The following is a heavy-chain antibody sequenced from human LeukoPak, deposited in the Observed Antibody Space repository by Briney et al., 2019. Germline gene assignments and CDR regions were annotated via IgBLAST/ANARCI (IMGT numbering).Heavy chain of an antibody. CDR2: LTASGGGT. V-gene: IGHV3-23*01. Sequence: GGSLSLSCVASGYTFTKYAMDWVRQAPGKGLAWVSSLTASGGGTYYADSVKGRFTISRDNSKNTLCLQMNSLRAEDTAVYYCAKVYYYGSGSYDYWGQGTLVTVSS. CDR1: GYTFTKYA. D-gene: IGHD3-10*01. CDR3: AKVYYYGSGSYDY. J-gene: IGHJ4*02.